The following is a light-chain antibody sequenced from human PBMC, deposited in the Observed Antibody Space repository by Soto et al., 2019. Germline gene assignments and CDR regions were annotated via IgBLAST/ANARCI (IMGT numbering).Light chain of an antibody. Sequence: QAVVTQEPSLTVSPGGTVTLTCASSTGAVTSVYYPNWFQQKPGQAPRALIYSTTYKHSWTPARFSGSLLGGKAALTLSGVQPEDEAEYYCLLYYGGAPVFGGGTKLTVL. J-gene: IGLJ3*02. CDR2: STT. CDR1: TGAVTSVYY. CDR3: LLYYGGAPV. V-gene: IGLV7-43*01.